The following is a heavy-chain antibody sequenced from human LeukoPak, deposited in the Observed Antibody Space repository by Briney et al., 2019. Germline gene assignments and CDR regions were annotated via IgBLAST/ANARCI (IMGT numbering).Heavy chain of an antibody. CDR1: GFTFSTHG. CDR2: IRYDGINK. V-gene: IGHV3-33*01. D-gene: IGHD3-10*01. J-gene: IGHJ3*02. CDR3: ARWVWGYGSGSYTVRYAFDI. Sequence: PGRSLRLSCAASGFTFSTHGMHWVRQAPGKGLEWVAFIRYDGINKYYADSVKGRFTISRDNSKNTLYLQMNSLRAEDTAVYYCARWVWGYGSGSYTVRYAFDIWGQGTMVTVSS.